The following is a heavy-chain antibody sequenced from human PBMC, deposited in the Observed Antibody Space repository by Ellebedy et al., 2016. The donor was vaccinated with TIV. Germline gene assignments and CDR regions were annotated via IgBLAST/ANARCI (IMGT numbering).Heavy chain of an antibody. J-gene: IGHJ6*02. CDR2: IWHDGSHT. CDR1: GFSLNNFG. V-gene: IGHV3-33*01. Sequence: GESLKISXAASGFSLNNFGMHWVRQAPGKGLEWVAVIWHDGSHTYHADTLRGRFTISRDTSTNTLYLQINSLRAEDTALYFCARDYQNGMDVWGQGTTVTVSS. CDR3: ARDYQNGMDV. D-gene: IGHD2-2*01.